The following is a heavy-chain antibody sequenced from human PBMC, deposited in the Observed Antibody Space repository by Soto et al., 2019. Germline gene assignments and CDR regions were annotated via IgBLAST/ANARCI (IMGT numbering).Heavy chain of an antibody. CDR2: ISGSGGST. V-gene: IGHV3-23*01. D-gene: IGHD6-19*01. Sequence: GSLRPSCAASGFTFSRYAMSLGRQAPGEGLEWVLFISGSGGSTYSADSVKGRFTISRDNSKNTLYLQMNSLRAEDTAVYYCAKGVFGGGQWLVNYYYYYMDVWGKGTTVTVSS. J-gene: IGHJ6*03. CDR1: GFTFSRYA. CDR3: AKGVFGGGQWLVNYYYYYMDV.